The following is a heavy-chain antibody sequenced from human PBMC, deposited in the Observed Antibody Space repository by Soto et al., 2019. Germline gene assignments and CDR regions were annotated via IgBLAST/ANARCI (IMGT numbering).Heavy chain of an antibody. CDR1: GFTFSSYA. CDR3: PKTAALVSLYLPEFEP. CDR2: ISSSDGST. V-gene: IGHV3-23*01. D-gene: IGHD2-2*01. Sequence: PGGSLRLSCATSGFTFSSYAMSLVRQAPGKGLEWVSVISSSDGSTYYADSVKGRFTISRDNSKDTLCLQMNSLRGKDTAVYYRPKTAALVSLYLPEFEPRPQGPLLTLSS. J-gene: IGHJ5*02.